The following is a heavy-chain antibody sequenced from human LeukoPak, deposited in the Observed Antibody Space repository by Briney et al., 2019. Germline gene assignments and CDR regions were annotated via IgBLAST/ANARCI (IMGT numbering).Heavy chain of an antibody. D-gene: IGHD1-14*01. CDR3: ATSANHGWFDP. CDR2: IFYSGST. V-gene: IGHV4-39*07. CDR1: GGSISSSSYY. J-gene: IGHJ5*02. Sequence: PSETLSLTCTVSGGSISSSSYYWGWVRQPPGKALEWIGNIFYSGSTYYSPSLKSRVTISLDTSRNQFSLKLNSVTAADTAVYYCATSANHGWFDPWGQGTLVTVSS.